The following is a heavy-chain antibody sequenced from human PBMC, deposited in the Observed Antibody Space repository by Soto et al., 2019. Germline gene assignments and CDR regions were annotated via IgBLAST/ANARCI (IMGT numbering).Heavy chain of an antibody. CDR3: ARHSGRWLQLFDY. J-gene: IGHJ4*02. Sequence: SETLSLTCAVYGGSFSGYYWSWIRQPPGKGLEGIGEINHSGSTNYNPSLKSRFTISVDTSKNQFSLKLSSVTAADTSVYYCARHSGRWLQLFDYWGQGTLVTVSS. CDR1: GGSFSGYY. V-gene: IGHV4-34*01. CDR2: INHSGST. D-gene: IGHD5-12*01.